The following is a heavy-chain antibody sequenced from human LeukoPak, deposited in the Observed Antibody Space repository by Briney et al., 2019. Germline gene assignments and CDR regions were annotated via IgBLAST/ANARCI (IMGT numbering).Heavy chain of an antibody. D-gene: IGHD5-18*01. J-gene: IGHJ4*02. Sequence: SETLSLTCTVSGGSSSSYYWSWIRHPPGKGLELIGYIYYSGSTNYNPSLKSRVTISVDTSKNQFSLKLSSVTAADTAVYYCARDRPDTALDYWGQGTLVTVSS. CDR3: ARDRPDTALDY. CDR1: GGSSSSYY. CDR2: IYYSGST. V-gene: IGHV4-59*01.